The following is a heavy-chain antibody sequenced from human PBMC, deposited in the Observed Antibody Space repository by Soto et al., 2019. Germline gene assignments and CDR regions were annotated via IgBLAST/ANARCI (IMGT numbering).Heavy chain of an antibody. CDR1: GGTFSSYA. D-gene: IGHD2-2*01. J-gene: IGHJ4*02. CDR2: IIPIFGTA. V-gene: IGHV1-69*01. Sequence: QVQLVQSGAEVKKPGSSVKVSCKASGGTFSSYAISWVRQAPGQGLEWMGGIIPIFGTANYAQKFQGRVTITGDESTSTAYVELSSLRSEDTAVYYCARVRYCSSTSCEVLSFDYWGQGTLFTVSS. CDR3: ARVRYCSSTSCEVLSFDY.